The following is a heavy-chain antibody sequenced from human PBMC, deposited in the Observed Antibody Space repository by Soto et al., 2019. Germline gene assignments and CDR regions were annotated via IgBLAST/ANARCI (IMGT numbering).Heavy chain of an antibody. CDR3: ARGRYCNDVWCYSYGFDY. J-gene: IGHJ4*02. CDR1: GYTFTSYY. V-gene: IGHV1-46*01. Sequence: ASVKVSCKASGYTFTSYYMHWVRQAPGQGLEWMGIINPSGGSTSYAQKFQGRVTMTRDTSTSTAYMELSSLRSEDTAVYYCARGRYCNDVWCYSYGFDYWGQGTLVTVSS. CDR2: INPSGGST. D-gene: IGHD2-15*01.